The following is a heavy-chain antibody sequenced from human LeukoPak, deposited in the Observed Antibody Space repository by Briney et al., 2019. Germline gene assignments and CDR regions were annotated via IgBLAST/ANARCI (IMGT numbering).Heavy chain of an antibody. V-gene: IGHV1-18*04. D-gene: IGHD3-10*01. J-gene: IGHJ4*02. CDR3: ARDRDGSGSQSY. CDR2: ISVNNGNT. CDR1: GYTFTSYG. Sequence: ASVKVSCKASGYTFTSYGIGWMRLVPGQGLEWMGRISVNNGNTIYAQNLRGRLTVIADTSTSTAYMELRSLRFDDPAVYFCARDRDGSGSQSYWGQGTLVTVSS.